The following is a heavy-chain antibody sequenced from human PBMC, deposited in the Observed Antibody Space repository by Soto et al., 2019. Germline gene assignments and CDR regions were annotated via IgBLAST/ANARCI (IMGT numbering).Heavy chain of an antibody. CDR3: ARPGFAYSSSSGVPLEYFQQ. D-gene: IGHD6-13*01. J-gene: IGHJ1*01. CDR1: GYTFTSYY. V-gene: IGHV1-46*01. CDR2: INPSGGST. Sequence: ASVKVSCKASGYTFTSYYMHWVRQAPGQGLEWMGIINPSGGSTSYAQKFQGRVTMTRDTSTSTVYMELSSLRSEDMAVYYCARPGFAYSSSSGVPLEYFQQWGQGTLVTVSS.